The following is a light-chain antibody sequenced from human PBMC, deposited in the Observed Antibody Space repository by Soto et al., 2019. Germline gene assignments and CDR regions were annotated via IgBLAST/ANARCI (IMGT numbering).Light chain of an antibody. J-gene: IGLJ1*01. CDR2: DVS. Sequence: QSALTQPRSVSGSPGQSVTISCTGTSSDVGGYNYVSWYQQHPGKAPKLMIYDVSKRPSGVPDRFSGSKSGNTASLPISGLQTEHEADYYCCSYAGRYTYVFGTGTPLPVL. CDR3: CSYAGRYTYV. V-gene: IGLV2-11*01. CDR1: SSDVGGYNY.